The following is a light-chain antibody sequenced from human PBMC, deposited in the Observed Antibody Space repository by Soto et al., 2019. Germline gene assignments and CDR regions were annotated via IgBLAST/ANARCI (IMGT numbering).Light chain of an antibody. Sequence: EIVMPQSPATLSVSPGERATLSCRASQSVSNNLAWYQQQPGQAPMLLIFGASTRATGVPARFSGSGSGTDFTLTINSLQSEDFAVYYCQQSNNWPWTFGQGTKVDIK. V-gene: IGKV3-15*01. J-gene: IGKJ1*01. CDR3: QQSNNWPWT. CDR1: QSVSNN. CDR2: GAS.